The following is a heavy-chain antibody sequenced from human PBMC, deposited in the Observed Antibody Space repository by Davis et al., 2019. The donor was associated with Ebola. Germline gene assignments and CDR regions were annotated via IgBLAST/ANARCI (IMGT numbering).Heavy chain of an antibody. J-gene: IGHJ4*02. CDR3: ARRRGATRLVYFDY. CDR2: IYYSGST. V-gene: IGHV4-59*12. CDR1: GGSMSSYY. D-gene: IGHD1-26*01. Sequence: MPSETLSLTCTVSGGSMSSYYWSWIRQPPGKGLEWIGYIYYSGSTKYNPSLKSRVTISVDTSKNQVSLKLTSVTAADTAVYYCARRRGATRLVYFDYWGQGTLVTVSS.